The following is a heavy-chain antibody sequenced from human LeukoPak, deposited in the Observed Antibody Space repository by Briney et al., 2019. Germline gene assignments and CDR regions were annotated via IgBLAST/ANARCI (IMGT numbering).Heavy chain of an antibody. V-gene: IGHV1-2*02. D-gene: IGHD6-6*01. CDR2: INPNSGGT. CDR3: ARGKQYSSPNWFDP. CDR1: GYTFTGYY. Sequence: GASVKVSCKASGYTFTGYYMHWVRQAPGQGLEWMGWINPNSGGTNYAQKFQGRVTMTRDTSISTAYMELSRLRSGDTAVYYCARGKQYSSPNWFDPWGQGTLVTVSS. J-gene: IGHJ5*02.